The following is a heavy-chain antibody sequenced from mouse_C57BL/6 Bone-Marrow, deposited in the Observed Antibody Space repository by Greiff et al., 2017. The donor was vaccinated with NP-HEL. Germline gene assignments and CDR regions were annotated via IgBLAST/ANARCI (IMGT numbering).Heavy chain of an antibody. CDR3: ARWEIYYYGSSPLYFDV. CDR1: GYTFTSYW. CDR2: IDPSDSYT. Sequence: QVQLQQPGAELVKPGASVKLSCKASGYTFTSYWMQWVKQRPGQGLEWIGEIDPSDSYTNYTQKFKGKATLTVDTSSITAYMQLSSLTSEDSAVYYCARWEIYYYGSSPLYFDVWGTGTTVTVSA. J-gene: IGHJ1*03. V-gene: IGHV1-50*01. D-gene: IGHD1-1*01.